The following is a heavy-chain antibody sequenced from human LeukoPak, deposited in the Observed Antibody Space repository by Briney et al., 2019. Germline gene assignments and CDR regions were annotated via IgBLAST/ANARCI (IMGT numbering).Heavy chain of an antibody. CDR1: GFTFSSYA. CDR2: ISGSGGST. J-gene: IGHJ4*02. CDR3: AKAGYIAARRGGFDY. D-gene: IGHD6-6*01. V-gene: IGHV3-23*01. Sequence: GGSLRLSCAASGFTFSSYAMSWVRQAPGKGLEWVSAISGSGGSTYYADSVKGRFTISRDNTKNTLYLQMNSLRAEDTAVYYCAKAGYIAARRGGFDYWGQGTLVTVSS.